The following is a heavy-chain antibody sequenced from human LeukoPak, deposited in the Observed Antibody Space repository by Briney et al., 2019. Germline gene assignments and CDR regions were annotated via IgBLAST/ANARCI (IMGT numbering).Heavy chain of an antibody. CDR3: ASSPGLGYCSGGSCYSGWDAFDI. V-gene: IGHV5-51*01. D-gene: IGHD2-15*01. CDR2: IYPGDSDT. Sequence: GESLKISCKGSGYSFTSYWIGWVRQMPGKGLEWMGIIYPGDSDTRYSPSFQGQVTISADKSISTAYLQWSSLKASDTAMYYCASSPGLGYCSGGSCYSGWDAFDIWGQGTMVTVSS. J-gene: IGHJ3*02. CDR1: GYSFTSYW.